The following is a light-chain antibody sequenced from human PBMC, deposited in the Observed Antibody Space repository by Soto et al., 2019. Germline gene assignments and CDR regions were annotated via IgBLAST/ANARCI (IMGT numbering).Light chain of an antibody. CDR1: QSISTY. V-gene: IGKV3-11*01. Sequence: EVVLTQSPATLSVSPGERATLSCRASQSISTYLAWYQQKPGQAPRLLIDDASNRATGIPARFSGSGSGTDFTLTISILEHEDSAALYCPQGRTFGQGTRVEIK. CDR2: DAS. CDR3: PQGRT. J-gene: IGKJ5*01.